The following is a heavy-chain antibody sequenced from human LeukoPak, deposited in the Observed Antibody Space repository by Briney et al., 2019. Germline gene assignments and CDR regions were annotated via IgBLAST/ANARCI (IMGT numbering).Heavy chain of an antibody. D-gene: IGHD2-2*01. CDR1: GYSISSGYY. CDR2: IYHSGST. CDR3: ARHCSSTSCYYFDY. J-gene: IGHJ4*02. Sequence: SETLSLTCAVSGYSISSGYYWGWIRQPPGKGLEWIGSIYHSGSTYYNPSLKSRVTISVDTSKNQFSLKLSSVTAVDTAVYYCARHCSSTSCYYFDYWGQGTLVTVSS. V-gene: IGHV4-38-2*01.